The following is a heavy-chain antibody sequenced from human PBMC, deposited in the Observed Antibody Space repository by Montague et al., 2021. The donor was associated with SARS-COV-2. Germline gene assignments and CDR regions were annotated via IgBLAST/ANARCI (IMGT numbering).Heavy chain of an antibody. V-gene: IGHV4/OR15-8*02. CDR2: IFHSGAA. J-gene: IGHJ4*02. CDR1: GGFISSGNW. Sequence: SETLSLTCAVSGGFISSGNWWSWVRQPPGKGLEWIGEIFHSGAASYNPSLKSRLTISMDKSKNEFSLKLNSVTAADTAMYYCARDFVAAVPDRFDSWGQGVLVTGS. D-gene: IGHD6-13*01. CDR3: ARDFVAAVPDRFDS.